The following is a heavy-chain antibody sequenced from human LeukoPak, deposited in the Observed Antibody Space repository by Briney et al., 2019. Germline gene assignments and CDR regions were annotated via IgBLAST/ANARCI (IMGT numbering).Heavy chain of an antibody. J-gene: IGHJ3*02. D-gene: IGHD3-22*01. CDR2: ISWNSGSI. CDR3: AKDRFYDSSGYYFGAAFDI. CDR1: GFTFDDYA. Sequence: GGSLRLSCAASGFTFDDYAMHWVRQAPGKGLEWVSGISWNSGSIGYADSVKGRFTISRDNAKNSLYLQMNSLRAEDMALYYCAKDRFYDSSGYYFGAAFDIWGQGTMVTVSS. V-gene: IGHV3-9*03.